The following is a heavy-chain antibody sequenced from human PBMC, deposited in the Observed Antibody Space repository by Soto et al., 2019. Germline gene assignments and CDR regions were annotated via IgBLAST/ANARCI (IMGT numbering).Heavy chain of an antibody. V-gene: IGHV3-53*01. CDR1: VFTVSSSY. D-gene: IGHD3-22*01. CDR2: LYTGTDT. CDR3: AKDSYYDRSGYTRY. Sequence: XGSLRLSCASSVFTVSSSYLTCVRHSPGKGLEWVAILYTGTDTVYADSVKGRFTISRDNSKNTLYLQMNSLRAEDTAVYYCAKDSYYDRSGYTRYLGQGTLDNVSS. J-gene: IGHJ4*02.